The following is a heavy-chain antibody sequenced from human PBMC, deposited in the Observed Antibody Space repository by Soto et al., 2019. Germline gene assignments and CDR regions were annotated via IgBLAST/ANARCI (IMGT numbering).Heavy chain of an antibody. D-gene: IGHD6-13*01. CDR1: GFTFSSYS. CDR2: ISSSSSYI. Sequence: SGGSLRLSCAASGFTFSSYSMNWVRQAPGKGLEWVSSISSSSSYIYYADSVKGRFTISRDNAKNSLYLQMNSLRAEDTAVYYCARVRAAAANYYYYGMDVWGQGTTVTVSS. J-gene: IGHJ6*02. V-gene: IGHV3-21*01. CDR3: ARVRAAAANYYYYGMDV.